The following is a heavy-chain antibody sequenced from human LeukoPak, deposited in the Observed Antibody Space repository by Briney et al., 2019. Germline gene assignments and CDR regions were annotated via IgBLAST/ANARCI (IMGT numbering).Heavy chain of an antibody. J-gene: IGHJ4*02. CDR3: ARDPITLSVLLWFGALLDY. CDR2: ISAYNGNS. CDR1: GYTFTSYG. Sequence: ASVKVSCKASGYTFTSYGISWVRQAPGQGLEWMGWISAYNGNSIYAQKLQGRVTMTTDTSTSTAYMELRSLRSDDTAVYYCARDPITLSVLLWFGALLDYWGQGTLVTVSS. V-gene: IGHV1-18*01. D-gene: IGHD3-10*01.